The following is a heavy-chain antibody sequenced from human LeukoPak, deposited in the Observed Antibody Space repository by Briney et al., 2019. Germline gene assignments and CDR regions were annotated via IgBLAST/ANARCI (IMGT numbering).Heavy chain of an antibody. CDR1: GFIFSSYP. D-gene: IGHD3-22*01. CDR3: VKEPLWGGYYDY. J-gene: IGHJ4*02. CDR2: ISANGVDT. Sequence: GGSLRLSCSASGFIFSSYPMHWVRQAPGKGLDYVSAISANGVDTYYADSVKVRFTIFRDNSKNTLYLQMSNLRTEDTAVYYCVKEPLWGGYYDYWGQGTLVTVSS. V-gene: IGHV3-64D*06.